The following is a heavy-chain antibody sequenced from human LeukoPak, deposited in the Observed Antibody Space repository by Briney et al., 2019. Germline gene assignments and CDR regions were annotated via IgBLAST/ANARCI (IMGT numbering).Heavy chain of an antibody. CDR3: ARDPTNTSGRYAYHDY. Sequence: ASVKVSCKASGYTFNHHGISWVRQAPGQGLEWMGWVSCFNGDTHYGRKFQGRVTMTRDTSTTTAYMELRSLRSDDTALYYCARDPTNTSGRYAYHDYWGQGTLVTVSS. V-gene: IGHV1-18*04. D-gene: IGHD6-19*01. CDR2: VSCFNGDT. J-gene: IGHJ4*02. CDR1: GYTFNHHG.